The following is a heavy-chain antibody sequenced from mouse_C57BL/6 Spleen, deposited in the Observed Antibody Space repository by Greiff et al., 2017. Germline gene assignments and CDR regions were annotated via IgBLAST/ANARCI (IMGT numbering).Heavy chain of an antibody. D-gene: IGHD3-2*02. J-gene: IGHJ2*01. Sequence: EVMLVESGGGLVKPGGSLKLSCAASGFTFSSYAMSWVRQTPEKRLEWVATISDGGSYTYYPDNVKGRFTISRDNAKNNLYLQMSHLKSEDTAMYYCARDRKAQAIFDYWGQGTTLTVSS. CDR3: ARDRKAQAIFDY. CDR1: GFTFSSYA. V-gene: IGHV5-4*01. CDR2: ISDGGSYT.